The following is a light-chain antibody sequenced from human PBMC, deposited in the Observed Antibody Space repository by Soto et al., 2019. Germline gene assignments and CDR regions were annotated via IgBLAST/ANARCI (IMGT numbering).Light chain of an antibody. CDR2: DVS. CDR3: CSYAGSYTYV. V-gene: IGLV2-11*01. CDR1: SSDVGGYNY. Sequence: QSALTQPRSVSGSPGQSVTISCTGTSSDVGGYNYVSWYQQHPGKAPKLMIYDVSKRPSGVPDRFSVSKSGNTASMTISGLQAEDEADYDCCSYAGSYTYVFGTGTKLTVL. J-gene: IGLJ1*01.